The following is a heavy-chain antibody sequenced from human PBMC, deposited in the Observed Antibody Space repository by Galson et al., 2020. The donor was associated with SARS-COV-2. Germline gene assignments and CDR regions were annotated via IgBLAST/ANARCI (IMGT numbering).Heavy chain of an antibody. Sequence: GESLKISCAASGFTFSSYAMSWVRQAPGKGLEWVSAISGSGGSTYYADSVKGRFTISRDNSKNTLYLQMNSLRAEDTAVYYCAKPPFPKISARVTYFDYWGQGTLVTVSS. CDR2: ISGSGGST. CDR1: GFTFSSYA. J-gene: IGHJ4*02. CDR3: AKPPFPKISARVTYFDY. D-gene: IGHD6-6*01. V-gene: IGHV3-23*01.